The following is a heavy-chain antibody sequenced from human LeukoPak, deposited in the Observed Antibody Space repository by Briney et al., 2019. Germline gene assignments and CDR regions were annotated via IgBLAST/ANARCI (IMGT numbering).Heavy chain of an antibody. D-gene: IGHD2-2*01. CDR2: ISSSSSYT. CDR3: GRDQRDQLPPMRCSDYCKDF. J-gene: IGHJ4*02. CDR1: GFTFSDKY. V-gene: IGHV3-11*05. Sequence: PGGSLRLSCAASGFTFSDKYMNWIRQAPGKGLEWVSYISSSSSYTNYADSVKGRFTISRDNAKNSLYLQMNSLRAEYTAVYYCGRDQRDQLPPMRCSDYCKDFCGQGTPVTVSS.